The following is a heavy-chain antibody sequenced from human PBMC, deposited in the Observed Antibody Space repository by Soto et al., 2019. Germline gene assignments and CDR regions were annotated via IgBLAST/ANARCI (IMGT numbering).Heavy chain of an antibody. J-gene: IGHJ6*03. D-gene: IGHD2-21*01. V-gene: IGHV3-23*01. CDR2: ISGSGGST. CDR3: AKVKMLFEDYYYYMDV. Sequence: GGSLRLSCAASGFTFSSYAMSWVRQAPGKGLEWVSAISGSGGSTYYADSVKGRFTISRDNSKNTLYLQMNSLRAEDTAVYYCAKVKMLFEDYYYYMDVWGKGTTVTVSS. CDR1: GFTFSSYA.